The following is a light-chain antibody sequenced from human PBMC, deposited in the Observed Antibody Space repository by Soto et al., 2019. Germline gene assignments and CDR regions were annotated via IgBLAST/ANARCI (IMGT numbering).Light chain of an antibody. Sequence: DTPMTQSPSTLSASVGDRVTITCRASQSISSWLAWYQQKPGKAPNLLIYKASSLESGVPSRFSGSGSGTEFTLTISSLQPDDFAAYYCQQYNSYPITFGQGTRLEIK. CDR3: QQYNSYPIT. V-gene: IGKV1-5*03. J-gene: IGKJ5*01. CDR2: KAS. CDR1: QSISSW.